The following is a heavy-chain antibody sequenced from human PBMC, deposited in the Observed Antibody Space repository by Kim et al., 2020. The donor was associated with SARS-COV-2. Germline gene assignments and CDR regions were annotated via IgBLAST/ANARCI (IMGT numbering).Heavy chain of an antibody. V-gene: IGHV3-11*06. Sequence: GGSLRLSCAASGFTFSDYYMSWIRQAPGKGLEWVSYISSSSYTNYADSVKGRFTISRDNAKNSLYLQMNSLRAEDTAVYYCASLNYDILTGYEDIWGQGTMVTVSS. D-gene: IGHD3-9*01. CDR1: GFTFSDYY. J-gene: IGHJ3*02. CDR3: ASLNYDILTGYEDI. CDR2: ISSSSYT.